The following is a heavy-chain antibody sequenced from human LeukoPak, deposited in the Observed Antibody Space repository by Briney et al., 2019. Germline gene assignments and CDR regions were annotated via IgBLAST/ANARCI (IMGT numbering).Heavy chain of an antibody. V-gene: IGHV3-21*01. CDR3: ASEGGFHYDSSGDAFDI. CDR2: ISSNSAYI. J-gene: IGHJ3*02. Sequence: GGSLRLSCAASGFTFRRYTMTWVRQAPGRGLEWVSSISSNSAYIYYADSLRGRLTISRDNAKNSLYLQVDSLGADDTAVYYCASEGGFHYDSSGDAFDIWGQGTMVTVSS. CDR1: GFTFRRYT. D-gene: IGHD3-22*01.